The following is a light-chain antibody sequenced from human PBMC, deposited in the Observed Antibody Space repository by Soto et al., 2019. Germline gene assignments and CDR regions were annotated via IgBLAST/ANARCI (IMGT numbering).Light chain of an antibody. CDR2: AAS. Sequence: DIQMPQSPSSLSASVGDRVTITCRASQSISSYLNWYQQKPGKAPKLLIYAASSLQSGVPSRFSGSGSVTDFTLTISSLQPEDFATDYCQQSYSTPRTFGQGTKVEIK. CDR3: QQSYSTPRT. V-gene: IGKV1-39*01. CDR1: QSISSY. J-gene: IGKJ1*01.